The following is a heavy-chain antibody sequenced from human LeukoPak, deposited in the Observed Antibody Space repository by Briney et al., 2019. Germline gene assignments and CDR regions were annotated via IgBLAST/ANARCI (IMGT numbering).Heavy chain of an antibody. CDR3: ARHGTYCKIGSCYWVDTPTVDS. Sequence: PWGSLRLSCPSSGFAASSSYMSWVRRAPGKGLEWVSILYSSGSTYYADSVKGRFTISRDISKNTLYLEMNSLRVEDTAVYYCARHGTYCKIGSCYWVDTPTVDSWGQGVLVTVSS. J-gene: IGHJ4*02. CDR1: GFAASSSY. V-gene: IGHV3-66*04. CDR2: LYSSGST. D-gene: IGHD2-15*01.